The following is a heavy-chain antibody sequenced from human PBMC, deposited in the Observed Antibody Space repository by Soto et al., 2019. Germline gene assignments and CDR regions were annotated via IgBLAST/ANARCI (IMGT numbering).Heavy chain of an antibody. V-gene: IGHV3-30*03. CDR1: GFTFSNYG. D-gene: IGHD3-22*01. Sequence: EGSLSLSCAASGFTFSNYGMHWVRPAPGKGLEWVAFISDDGSNKYYADSMKGRFTLSRDNAKNTLYLQMNSLRAEDTAVYYCARDLDVHYYDSSGPGPWGQGTLVTVSA. J-gene: IGHJ5*02. CDR2: ISDDGSNK. CDR3: ARDLDVHYYDSSGPGP.